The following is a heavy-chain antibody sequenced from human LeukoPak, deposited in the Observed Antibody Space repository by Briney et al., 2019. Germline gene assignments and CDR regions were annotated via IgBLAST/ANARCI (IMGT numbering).Heavy chain of an antibody. CDR2: ISYDGSNK. CDR3: AKDLGRFDYGGKHFDY. CDR1: GFTFSSYG. V-gene: IGHV3-30*18. D-gene: IGHD4-23*01. J-gene: IGHJ4*02. Sequence: GGSLRLSCAASGFTFSSYGMHWVRQAPGKGLEWVAVISYDGSNKYYADSVKGRFTISRDNSKNTLYPQMNSLRAEDTAVYYCAKDLGRFDYGGKHFDYWGQGTLVTVSS.